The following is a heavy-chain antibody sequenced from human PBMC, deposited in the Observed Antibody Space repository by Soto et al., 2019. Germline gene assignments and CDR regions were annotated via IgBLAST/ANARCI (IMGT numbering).Heavy chain of an antibody. V-gene: IGHV1-58*01. CDR1: GFTFTRSS. J-gene: IGHJ6*02. CDR2: IVVGSGNT. Sequence: SVKVSCKASGFTFTRSSVQWVRQARGQRLEWIGWIVVGSGNTNYAQKFQERVTITRDMSTSTAYMELSSLRSEDTAVYYCAADPRNYYGMDVWGQGTTVTVSS. CDR3: AADPRNYYGMDV.